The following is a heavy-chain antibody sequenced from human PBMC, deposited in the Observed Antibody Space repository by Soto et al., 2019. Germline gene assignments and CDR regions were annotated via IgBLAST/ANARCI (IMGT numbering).Heavy chain of an antibody. D-gene: IGHD3-22*01. Sequence: GASVKVSFKASGYTFINYGISWVRQAPGQGLEWMGWISAYNGATHYPRNLQGRLTMTTDTSTTTAYMELRSLRSDDTAVYYCARDRLSGYYEGAEYWGQGTLVTVSS. CDR3: ARDRLSGYYEGAEY. CDR2: ISAYNGAT. CDR1: GYTFINYG. V-gene: IGHV1-18*01. J-gene: IGHJ4*02.